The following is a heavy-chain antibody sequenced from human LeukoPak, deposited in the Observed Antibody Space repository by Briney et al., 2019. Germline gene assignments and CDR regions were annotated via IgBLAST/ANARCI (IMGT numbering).Heavy chain of an antibody. Sequence: GGSLRLSCAASGFTFNSYAMSWVRQAPGKGLEWVSVISGSGGSTYYADSVKGRFAISRDNSKNTLYLQMNSLRAEDTAVYYCAKSRSIVVPTAHDYWGQGTLVTVSS. CDR2: ISGSGGST. V-gene: IGHV3-23*01. J-gene: IGHJ4*02. D-gene: IGHD2-2*01. CDR3: AKSRSIVVPTAHDY. CDR1: GFTFNSYA.